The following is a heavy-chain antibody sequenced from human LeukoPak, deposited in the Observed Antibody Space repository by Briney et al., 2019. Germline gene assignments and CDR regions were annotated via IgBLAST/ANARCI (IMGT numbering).Heavy chain of an antibody. CDR3: ARDSVNLGIAAAGNDY. J-gene: IGHJ4*02. D-gene: IGHD6-13*01. CDR1: GGTFSSYA. Sequence: SVKVSCKASGGTFSSYAISWVRQAPGQGLEWMGGIIPIFGTANYAQKFQGRVTITTDESTSTAYMELSSLRSEDTAVYYCARDSVNLGIAAAGNDYWGQGTLVTVPS. V-gene: IGHV1-69*05. CDR2: IIPIFGTA.